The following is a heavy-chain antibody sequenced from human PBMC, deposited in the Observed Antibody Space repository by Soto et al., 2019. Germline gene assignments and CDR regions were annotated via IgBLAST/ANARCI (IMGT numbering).Heavy chain of an antibody. V-gene: IGHV4-39*01. D-gene: IGHD6-19*01. CDR1: GGSISSSSYY. CDR2: IYYSGST. Sequence: TSETLSLTCTVSGGSISSSSYYWGWIRQPPGKGLEWIGSIYYSGSTYYNPSLKSRVTISVDTSKNQFSLKLSSVTAADTAVYYCARRVSSGWRVNWFDPWGQGTLVTVSS. J-gene: IGHJ5*02. CDR3: ARRVSSGWRVNWFDP.